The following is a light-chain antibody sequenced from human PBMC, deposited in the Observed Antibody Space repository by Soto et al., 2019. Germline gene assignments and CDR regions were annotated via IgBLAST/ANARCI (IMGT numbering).Light chain of an antibody. CDR1: QSVSNNY. CDR2: GAS. CDR3: QQYGSSGT. V-gene: IGKV3-20*01. J-gene: IGKJ1*01. Sequence: EIFLAQAPCSLSLSPVEGATLSCRASQSVSNNYLAWYQQKPGQAPRLLIYGASNRATGIPDRFSGSGSGTDFTLTISRLEPEDFAVYYCQQYGSSGTFGQGTKVDIK.